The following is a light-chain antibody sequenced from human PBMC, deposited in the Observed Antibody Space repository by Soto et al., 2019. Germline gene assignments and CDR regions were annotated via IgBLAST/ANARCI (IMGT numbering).Light chain of an antibody. V-gene: IGKV3-20*01. Sequence: VMTQSPDTLSVSPGERATLSCRASETVRSNLAWYQQKPGQAPRLLIFGASTRAAGFPDRFSGSGSGTDFTLTISRLEPEDFAVYYCQQYGSSPRTFGQGTKVDIK. CDR1: ETVRSN. CDR2: GAS. J-gene: IGKJ1*01. CDR3: QQYGSSPRT.